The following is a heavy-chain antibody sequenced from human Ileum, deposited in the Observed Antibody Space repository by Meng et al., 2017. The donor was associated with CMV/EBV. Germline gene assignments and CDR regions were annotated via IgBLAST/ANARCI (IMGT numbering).Heavy chain of an antibody. D-gene: IGHD6-13*01. CDR3: ARADVASPGKSDY. CDR2: IHHKSGCT. Sequence: GDTCSGYDMHWVRQALGQVIEWRGRIHHKSGCTYYAQKFKGRGTLTRDTSIATGYMELSSLMSDDTAVYFCARADVASPGKSDYWGPGTLVTVSS. J-gene: IGHJ4*02. CDR1: GDTCSGYD. V-gene: IGHV1-2*06.